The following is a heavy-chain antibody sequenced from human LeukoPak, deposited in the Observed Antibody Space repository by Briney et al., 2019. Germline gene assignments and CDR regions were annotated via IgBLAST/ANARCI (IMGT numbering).Heavy chain of an antibody. CDR3: ASDYGDYSNWFDP. D-gene: IGHD4-17*01. CDR1: GGSISSSSCY. V-gene: IGHV4-39*07. CDR2: IYYSGST. J-gene: IGHJ5*02. Sequence: SETLSLTCTVSGGSISSSSCYWGWIRQPPGKGLEWIGSIYYSGSTYYNPSLKSRVTISVDTSKNQFSLKLSSVTAADTAVYYCASDYGDYSNWFDPWGQGTLVTVSS.